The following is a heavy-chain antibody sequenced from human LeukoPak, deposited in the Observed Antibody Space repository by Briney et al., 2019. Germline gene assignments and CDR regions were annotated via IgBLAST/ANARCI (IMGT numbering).Heavy chain of an antibody. CDR1: GYSDSNIY. D-gene: IGHD3-10*01. J-gene: IGHJ5*02. Sequence: GGSLRLSCAVSGYSDSNIYMSWVRQAPGKGLEWVSLIDSRSSTYYADSVKGRFTISRDISKNTLYLQMNGLRAEDTAVDYCASEVTGRNAGWFDPWGQGTLVTVSS. CDR3: ASEVTGRNAGWFDP. CDR2: IDSRSST. V-gene: IGHV3-53*01.